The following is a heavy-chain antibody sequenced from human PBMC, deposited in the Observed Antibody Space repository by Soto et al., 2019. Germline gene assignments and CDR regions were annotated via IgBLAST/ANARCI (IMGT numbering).Heavy chain of an antibody. J-gene: IGHJ2*01. CDR3: ARAPSGYSWGWYCDL. CDR2: IHYSWST. D-gene: IGHD3-22*01. Sequence: SVALSLPCPVSGGSIGSYFWGWVRQPPGKGLEWIGHIHYSWSTYSKSSLKSRVTISIDTSKNQFSLKLSSVTAADTAVYYCARAPSGYSWGWYCDLWGRGTQVTVSS. CDR1: GGSIGSYF. V-gene: IGHV4-59*01.